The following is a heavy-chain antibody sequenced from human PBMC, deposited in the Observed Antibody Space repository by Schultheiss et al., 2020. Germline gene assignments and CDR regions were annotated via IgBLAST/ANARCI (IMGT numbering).Heavy chain of an antibody. CDR2: IYYSGST. CDR1: GGSISSYY. Sequence: SETLSLTCTVSGGSISSYYWSWIRQPPGKGLEWIGYIYYSGSTNYNPSLKSRVTISVDTSKNQFSLKLSSVTAADTAVYYCARLNWNYNYFDYWGQGTL. J-gene: IGHJ4*02. CDR3: ARLNWNYNYFDY. D-gene: IGHD1-7*01. V-gene: IGHV4-59*01.